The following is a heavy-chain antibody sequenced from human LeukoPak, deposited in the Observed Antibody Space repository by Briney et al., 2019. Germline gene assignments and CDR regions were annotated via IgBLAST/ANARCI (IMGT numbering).Heavy chain of an antibody. CDR2: ISGSGATT. Sequence: PGGSLRLSCAASGFSFSSYAMSWVRQAPGKGLEWVSGISGSGATTYYADSVKGRFTISRDNSKNTLSLQMNSLRVEDTAIYYCAKDIQLSTWGLGTMVTVSS. V-gene: IGHV3-23*01. CDR1: GFSFSSYA. D-gene: IGHD5-24*01. J-gene: IGHJ3*01. CDR3: AKDIQLST.